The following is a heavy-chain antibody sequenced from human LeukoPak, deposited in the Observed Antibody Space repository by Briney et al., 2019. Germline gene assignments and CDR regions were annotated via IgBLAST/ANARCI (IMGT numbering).Heavy chain of an antibody. CDR1: GGSISSYY. CDR2: IYYSGST. CDR3: ARAGSGAYYYGSGSYYIYFDY. V-gene: IGHV4-59*01. J-gene: IGHJ4*02. Sequence: PSETLSLTCTVSGGSISSYYWSWIRQPPGKGLEWIGYIYYSGSTNYNPSLKSRVTISVDTSKDQFSLKLSSVTAADTAVYYCARAGSGAYYYGSGSYYIYFDYWGQGTLVTVSS. D-gene: IGHD3-10*01.